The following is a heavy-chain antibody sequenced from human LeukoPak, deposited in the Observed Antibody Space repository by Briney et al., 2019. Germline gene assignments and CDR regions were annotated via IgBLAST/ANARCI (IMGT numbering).Heavy chain of an antibody. CDR3: ARDLGGGIDY. CDR1: GGSISSYY. CDR2: IYYSGST. J-gene: IGHJ4*02. Sequence: PSETLSLTCTVPGGSISSYYWSWIRQPPGKGLEWIGYIYYSGSTNYNPSLKSRVTISVDTSKNQFSLKLSSVTAADTAVYYCARDLGGGIDYWGQGTLVTVSS. V-gene: IGHV4-59*01. D-gene: IGHD4-23*01.